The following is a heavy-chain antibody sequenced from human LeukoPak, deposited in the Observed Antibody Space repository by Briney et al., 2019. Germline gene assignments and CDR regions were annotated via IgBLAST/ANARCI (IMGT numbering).Heavy chain of an antibody. V-gene: IGHV4-30-4*01. CDR3: AREDSFNGDFDY. CDR1: GGSISSGDYY. J-gene: IGHJ4*02. Sequence: SETLSLTCTVSGGSISSGDYYWSWIRQPPGKGLEWIGYIYYSGSTYYNPSLKSRVTISVDTSKNQFSLKLSSVTAADTAVYYCAREDSFNGDFDYWGQGTLVTVSS. D-gene: IGHD4-17*01. CDR2: IYYSGST.